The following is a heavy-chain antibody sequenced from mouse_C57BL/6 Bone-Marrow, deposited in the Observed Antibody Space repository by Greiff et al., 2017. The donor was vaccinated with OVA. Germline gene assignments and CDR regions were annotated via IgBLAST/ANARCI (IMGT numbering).Heavy chain of an antibody. CDR2: INPNNGGT. CDR1: GYTFTDYY. CDR3: AIPQCYYGSRYAMDY. J-gene: IGHJ4*01. D-gene: IGHD1-1*01. V-gene: IGHV1-26*01. Sequence: VQLQQSGPELVKPGASVKISCKASGYTFTDYYMNWVKQSHGKSLEWIGDINPNNGGTSYNQKFKGKATLTVDKSSSTAYMELRSLTSEDSAVYYGAIPQCYYGSRYAMDYWGQGTSVTVSS.